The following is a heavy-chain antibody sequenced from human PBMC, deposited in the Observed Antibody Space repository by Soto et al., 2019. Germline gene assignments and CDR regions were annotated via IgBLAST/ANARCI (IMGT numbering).Heavy chain of an antibody. CDR3: AGGSGWESGT. Sequence: GGSLRLSCAVSEFTFSTYWMTWVRQAPGKGLEWVANIKEDGGEKNYLESVRGRFTISRDNAKKSLYLEMNRLRADDTAVYYCAGGSGWESGTWGQGTLVTVSS. CDR2: IKEDGGEK. J-gene: IGHJ5*02. D-gene: IGHD6-19*01. V-gene: IGHV3-7*05. CDR1: EFTFSTYW.